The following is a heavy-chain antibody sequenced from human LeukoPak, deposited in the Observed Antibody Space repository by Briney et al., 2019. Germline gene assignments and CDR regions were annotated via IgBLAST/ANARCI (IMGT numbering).Heavy chain of an antibody. D-gene: IGHD4-17*01. CDR1: GGSISSYY. J-gene: IGHJ6*02. Sequence: SDTLSLTCTVSGGSISSYYWSWIRQPAGKGLEWIGRIYTSGSTNYNPSLKSRVTMSVDTSKNQFSLKLSSVTAADTAVYYCARETVNPYYYYYGMDVWGQGTTVTVSS. CDR3: ARETVNPYYYYYGMDV. V-gene: IGHV4-4*07. CDR2: IYTSGST.